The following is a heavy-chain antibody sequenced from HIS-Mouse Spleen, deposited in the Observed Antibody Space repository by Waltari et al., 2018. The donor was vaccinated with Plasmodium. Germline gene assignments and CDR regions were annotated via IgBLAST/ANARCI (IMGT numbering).Heavy chain of an antibody. CDR1: GGSFSGYY. V-gene: IGHV4-34*01. D-gene: IGHD3-22*01. Sequence: QVQLQQWGAGLLKPSETLSLTCAVYGGSFSGYYWSWIRQPPGKGLEWIGEINHSGSPNYNPSLKSRFTISVDTSKNQFSLKLSSVTAADTAVYYCARTVGYYYDSSVYDYWGQGTLVTVSS. CDR2: INHSGSP. CDR3: ARTVGYYYDSSVYDY. J-gene: IGHJ4*02.